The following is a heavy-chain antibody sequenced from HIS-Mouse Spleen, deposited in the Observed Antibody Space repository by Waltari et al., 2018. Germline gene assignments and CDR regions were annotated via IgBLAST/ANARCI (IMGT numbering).Heavy chain of an antibody. CDR3: AKGGLMVYAIGDY. J-gene: IGHJ4*02. V-gene: IGHV3-33*06. CDR1: GFTFSRYG. Sequence: VQLVESGGGVVQPGRSLRLSCAASGFTFSRYGMPWVRQVPGKGLEWVAVIWYDGSNKYYADSVKGRFTISRDNSKNTLYLQMNSLRAEDTAVYYCAKGGLMVYAIGDYWGQGTLVTVSS. D-gene: IGHD2-8*01. CDR2: IWYDGSNK.